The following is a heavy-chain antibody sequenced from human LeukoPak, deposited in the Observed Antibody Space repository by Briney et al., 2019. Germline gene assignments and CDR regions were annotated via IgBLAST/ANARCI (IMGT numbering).Heavy chain of an antibody. V-gene: IGHV3-7*03. J-gene: IGHJ4*02. CDR1: GLSFSSNW. CDR2: INEDGSEE. D-gene: IGHD6-19*01. CDR3: ARDEGSGYDY. Sequence: GGSLRLSCAASGLSFSSNWMSWVRQAPGKGLEWVASINEDGSEEQYVDSVRGRFTISRDNANNSLYLQMNNLRAEDTAVFYCARDEGSGYDYWGQGTLVTVSS.